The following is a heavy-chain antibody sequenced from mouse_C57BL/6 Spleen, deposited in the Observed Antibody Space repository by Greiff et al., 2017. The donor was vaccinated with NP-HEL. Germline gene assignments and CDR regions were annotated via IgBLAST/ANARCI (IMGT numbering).Heavy chain of an antibody. J-gene: IGHJ3*01. V-gene: IGHV1-52*01. Sequence: QVQLQQPGAELVRPGSSVKLSCKASGYTFTSYWMHWVKQRPIQGLEWIGNIDPSDSETHYNQKFKDKATLTVDKSSSTAYMQLSSLTSEDSAVYYCARGEYYYGSSSFAYWGQGTLVTVSA. CDR3: ARGEYYYGSSSFAY. CDR2: IDPSDSET. D-gene: IGHD1-1*01. CDR1: GYTFTSYW.